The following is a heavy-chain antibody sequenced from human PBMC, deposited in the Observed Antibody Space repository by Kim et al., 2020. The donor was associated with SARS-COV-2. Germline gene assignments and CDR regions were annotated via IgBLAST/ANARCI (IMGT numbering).Heavy chain of an antibody. D-gene: IGHD2-15*01. V-gene: IGHV1-18*01. Sequence: KYEQKVQGRVTMTTDTSTSTAYLELRCLRSDDTALYYCARGKYAGGGGFDYWGQGTLVTVSA. CDR3: ARGKYAGGGGFDY. J-gene: IGHJ4*02.